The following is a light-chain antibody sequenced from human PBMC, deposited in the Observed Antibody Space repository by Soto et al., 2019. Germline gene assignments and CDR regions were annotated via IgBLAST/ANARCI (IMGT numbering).Light chain of an antibody. V-gene: IGKV3-20*01. J-gene: IGKJ3*01. Sequence: EIVLTQSPGTLSLSPGDRATLSCRASQSVSSSYLAWYQQKPGQAPGLLIYGASNRATGIPDRFSGSGSGTDFTLTISRLEPEDFAVYFCQLYGSSPRFTLGPGTTVDIK. CDR1: QSVSSSY. CDR3: QLYGSSPRFT. CDR2: GAS.